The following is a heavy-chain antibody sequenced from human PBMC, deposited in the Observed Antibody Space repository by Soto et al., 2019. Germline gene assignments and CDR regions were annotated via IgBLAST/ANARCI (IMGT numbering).Heavy chain of an antibody. CDR1: GFPFSMLA. V-gene: IGHV3-23*01. D-gene: IGHD3-10*01. Sequence: EVQVLESGGGSVQPGGSLRLSCAASGFPFSMLAMNWVRQAPGKGLEWVSGIRGSGGGTYYADSVKGRFTISRDDSRNMLYLEMNTLRGEDTAVYYCAKASGRVHYGMHVWGQGTTVTVSS. J-gene: IGHJ6*02. CDR2: IRGSGGGT. CDR3: AKASGRVHYGMHV.